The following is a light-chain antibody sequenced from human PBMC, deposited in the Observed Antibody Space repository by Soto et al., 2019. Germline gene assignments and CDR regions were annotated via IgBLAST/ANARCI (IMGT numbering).Light chain of an antibody. Sequence: EIVLTQSPGTLSLSPGEGATLSCRASQTISNNYLAWYQHKPGQAPRLLIYAASTRDTGIPDRFSGSGSGADFTHTVNRLEPEDFAVYYCQQYGTSPRTFGQGTKVEI. J-gene: IGKJ1*01. CDR3: QQYGTSPRT. V-gene: IGKV3-20*01. CDR2: AAS. CDR1: QTISNNY.